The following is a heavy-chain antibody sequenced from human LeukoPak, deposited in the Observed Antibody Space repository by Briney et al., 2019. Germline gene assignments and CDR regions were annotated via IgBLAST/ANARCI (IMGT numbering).Heavy chain of an antibody. CDR2: INPNSGGT. CDR3: ARWIDYDFWSGYSFDY. Sequence: ASVKVSCKASGYTFTGYYMHWVRQAPGQGLEWMGWINPNSGGTNYAQKFQGRVTMTRDTSISTAYMELSRLRSDDTAVHYCARWIDYDFWSGYSFDYWGQGTLVTVSS. D-gene: IGHD3-3*01. CDR1: GYTFTGYY. J-gene: IGHJ4*02. V-gene: IGHV1-2*02.